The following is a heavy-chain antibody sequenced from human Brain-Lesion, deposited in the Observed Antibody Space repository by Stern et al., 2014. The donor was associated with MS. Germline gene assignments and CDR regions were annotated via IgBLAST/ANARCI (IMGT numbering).Heavy chain of an antibody. CDR3: ARGHWELLGNNYFDS. CDR1: GASISSGTSY. D-gene: IGHD1-26*01. Sequence: VQLQESGPGLVKPSQTLSLTCTVSGASISSGTSYWSWIRQPAGGGLEWIGRLHASGATYYNPPLKSRVTISGDTSKNQFSLNLNAVTAADTAVYYCARGHWELLGNNYFDSWGQGTLVTVSS. V-gene: IGHV4-61*02. J-gene: IGHJ4*02. CDR2: LHASGAT.